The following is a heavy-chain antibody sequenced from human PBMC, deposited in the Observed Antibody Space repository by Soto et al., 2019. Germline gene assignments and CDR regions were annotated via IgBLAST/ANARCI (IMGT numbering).Heavy chain of an antibody. CDR3: ARGRLAAAGKNLSVQSSFSY. V-gene: IGHV1-18*01. CDR2: ISAYNGNT. D-gene: IGHD6-13*01. J-gene: IGHJ4*02. CDR1: GYTFTSYG. Sequence: QVQLVQSGAEVKKPGASVKVSCKASGYTFTSYGISWVRQAPGQGLEWMGWISAYNGNTNYAQQLQGRVTMTTDTSTSTAYMELRSLRSDDTAVYYCARGRLAAAGKNLSVQSSFSYWGQGTLVTVSS.